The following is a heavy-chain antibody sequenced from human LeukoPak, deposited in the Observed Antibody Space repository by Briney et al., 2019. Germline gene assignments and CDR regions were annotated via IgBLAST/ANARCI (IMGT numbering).Heavy chain of an antibody. CDR3: AREDIVATIGGAFDI. Sequence: GASVKVSCKASGYTFTSYYMHWVRQAPGQGLEWMGIINPSGGSTSYAQKFQGRVTMTRDTSTSTVYMELSSLRSEDTAVYYCAREDIVATIGGAFDIWGQGTMVTVSS. CDR1: GYTFTSYY. D-gene: IGHD5-12*01. J-gene: IGHJ3*02. CDR2: INPSGGST. V-gene: IGHV1-46*01.